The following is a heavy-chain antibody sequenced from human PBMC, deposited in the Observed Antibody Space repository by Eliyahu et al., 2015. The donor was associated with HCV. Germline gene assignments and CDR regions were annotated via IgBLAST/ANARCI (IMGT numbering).Heavy chain of an antibody. D-gene: IGHD2-15*01. Sequence: QVQLVESGGGVVQPGRSLRLSCVVSGFTFXXXGMHXVRQAPGEGLEWVAVISFDGSNKYYADSVKGRFTISRDNSENTLYLQMKSLRAEDTAVYYCAKDRLGYCSGGSCPTWFDPWGQGTLVTVSS. CDR2: ISFDGSNK. V-gene: IGHV3-30*18. CDR1: GFTFXXXG. J-gene: IGHJ5*02. CDR3: AKDRLGYCSGGSCPTWFDP.